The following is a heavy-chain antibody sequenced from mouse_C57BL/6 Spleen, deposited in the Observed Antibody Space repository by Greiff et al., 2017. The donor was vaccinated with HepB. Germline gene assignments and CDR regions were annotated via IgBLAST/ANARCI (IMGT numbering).Heavy chain of an antibody. CDR1: GYTFTDYN. CDR3: ARESADDYDGGFAY. J-gene: IGHJ3*01. D-gene: IGHD2-4*01. Sequence: EVQLQQSGPELVKPGASVKMSCKASGYTFTDYNMHWVKQSHGKSLEWIGYINPNNGGTSYNQKFKGKATLTVNKSSSTAYMELRSLTSEDSAVYYCARESADDYDGGFAYWGQGTLVTVSA. V-gene: IGHV1-22*01. CDR2: INPNNGGT.